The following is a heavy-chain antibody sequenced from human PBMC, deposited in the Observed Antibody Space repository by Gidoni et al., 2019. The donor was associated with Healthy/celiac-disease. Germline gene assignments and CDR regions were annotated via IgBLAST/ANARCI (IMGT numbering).Heavy chain of an antibody. V-gene: IGHV4-61*02. Sequence: QVQLQESGPGLVKPSQTLSLTCTVSGGSISSGSYYWSWIRQPAGKGLEWIGRIYTSGSTNYNPSLKSRVTISVDTSKNQFSLKLSSVTAADTAVYYCARDTSTAAIDYWGQGTLVTVSS. J-gene: IGHJ4*02. CDR2: IYTSGST. CDR1: GGSISSGSYY. CDR3: ARDTSTAAIDY. D-gene: IGHD2-15*01.